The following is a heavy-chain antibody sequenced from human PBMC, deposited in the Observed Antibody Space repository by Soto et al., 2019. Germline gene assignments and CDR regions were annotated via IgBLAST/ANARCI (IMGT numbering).Heavy chain of an antibody. Sequence: SETLSLTCAVYGGSFSGHSWTWIRQSPGKGLEWIGDINHSGRVNYSPSLKSRVTISLDTSKNQFYLTLSAVTAADTAMYYCSTRAYDTNGYYRFDPWGQGTLVTV. J-gene: IGHJ5*01. CDR2: INHSGRV. V-gene: IGHV4-34*01. CDR1: GGSFSGHS. D-gene: IGHD3-22*01. CDR3: STRAYDTNGYYRFDP.